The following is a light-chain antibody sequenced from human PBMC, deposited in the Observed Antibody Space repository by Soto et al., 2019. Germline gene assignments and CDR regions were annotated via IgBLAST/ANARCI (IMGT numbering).Light chain of an antibody. J-gene: IGLJ1*01. CDR1: SSDIGTYDH. V-gene: IGLV2-14*01. Sequence: QSALTQPASVSGSPGQSITISCSGTSSDIGTYDHVSWLQQFPGKTPKLVICIVSDRPSGVSYRFSASKAGNTAPLTISGLQADAEADYYCISYTVSRSYVFGTGTKSPS. CDR2: IVS. CDR3: ISYTVSRSYV.